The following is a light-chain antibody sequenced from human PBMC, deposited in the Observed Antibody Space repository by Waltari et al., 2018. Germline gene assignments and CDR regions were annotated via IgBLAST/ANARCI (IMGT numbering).Light chain of an antibody. Sequence: EIVMTQLPATLAVSPGDTATLSCWASQTISTTIAWYQQNPGQAPKFLIYGASVRAPGIPARFSGSGSGTEYTLTIAGLQSEDFAVYYCQQFENWPYTFGQGTKLEIK. J-gene: IGKJ2*01. V-gene: IGKV3-15*01. CDR3: QQFENWPYT. CDR2: GAS. CDR1: QTISTT.